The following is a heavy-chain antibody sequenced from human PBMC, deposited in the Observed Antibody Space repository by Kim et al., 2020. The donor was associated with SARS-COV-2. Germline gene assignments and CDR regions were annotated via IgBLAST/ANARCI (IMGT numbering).Heavy chain of an antibody. CDR2: ISYDGSNK. CDR3: AREGGYCSRTSCRMGPGGGDD. Sequence: GGSLRLSCAASGFTFSSYAMHWVRQAPGKGLEWVAVISYDGSNKYYADSVKGRFTISRDNSKNTLYLQMNSLRAEDTAVYYCAREGGYCSRTSCRMGPGGGDDGGQGTLAT. J-gene: IGHJ4*02. V-gene: IGHV3-30-3*01. CDR1: GFTFSSYA. D-gene: IGHD2-2*01.